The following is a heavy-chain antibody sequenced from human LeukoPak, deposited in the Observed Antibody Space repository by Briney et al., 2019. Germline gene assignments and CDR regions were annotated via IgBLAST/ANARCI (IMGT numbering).Heavy chain of an antibody. D-gene: IGHD2-15*01. CDR1: GFTFDDYA. J-gene: IGHJ5*02. CDR2: ISWKSGSI. CDR3: AKSISGSTGWFDP. Sequence: GGSLRLSCAASGFTFDDYAMHWVRHPPGKGRELVSGISWKSGSIVYAYSVKARFTTSRDNAKIPLYLQMNSLRAEDTALYSCAKSISGSTGWFDPWGQGTLVTVSS. V-gene: IGHV3-9*01.